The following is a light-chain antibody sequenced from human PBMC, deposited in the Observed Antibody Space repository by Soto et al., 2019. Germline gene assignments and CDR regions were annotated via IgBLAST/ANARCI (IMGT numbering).Light chain of an antibody. Sequence: QSALTQPASVSWSPGQSITISCTGTSSDVGAYNYVSWYQQHPGKAPKLMIFDVSIRPSGVSNRFSGSKSGNTASLTISGLQAEDEADYYCSSYTISSTPYVFGNGTKVTVL. J-gene: IGLJ1*01. CDR3: SSYTISSTPYV. V-gene: IGLV2-14*03. CDR1: SSDVGAYNY. CDR2: DVS.